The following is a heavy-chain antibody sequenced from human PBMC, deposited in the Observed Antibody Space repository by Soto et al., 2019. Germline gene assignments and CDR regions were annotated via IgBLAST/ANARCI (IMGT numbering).Heavy chain of an antibody. Sequence: VKVSCKASGYTFTSYGISWVRQAPGQGLEWMGWISAYNGNTNYAQKLQGRVTMTTDTSTSTAYMELRSLRSDDTAEYYCARDTGPIGVSSSWPGYGMDVWGQGTTVTVSS. J-gene: IGHJ6*02. CDR1: GYTFTSYG. CDR3: ARDTGPIGVSSSWPGYGMDV. V-gene: IGHV1-18*01. D-gene: IGHD2-15*01. CDR2: ISAYNGNT.